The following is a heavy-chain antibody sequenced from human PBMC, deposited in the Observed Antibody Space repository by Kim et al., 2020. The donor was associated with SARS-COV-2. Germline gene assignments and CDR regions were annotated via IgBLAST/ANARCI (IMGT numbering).Heavy chain of an antibody. CDR2: MDPYSGNT. J-gene: IGHJ6*02. D-gene: IGHD3-9*01. Sequence: ASVKVSCKASGYSFTNFDINWVRQASGHGLEWMGRMDPYSGNTAYAEKFQGRVTMTRRTSISTAYMEVSGLRSDDTAVYYCATLLNYDVLTGYSNVYEMDVWGQGTTVTVSS. CDR3: ATLLNYDVLTGYSNVYEMDV. V-gene: IGHV1-8*01. CDR1: GYSFTNFD.